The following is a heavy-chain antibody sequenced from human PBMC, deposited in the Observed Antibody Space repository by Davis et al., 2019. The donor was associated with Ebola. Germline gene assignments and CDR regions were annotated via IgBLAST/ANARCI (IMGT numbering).Heavy chain of an antibody. Sequence: PSETLSLTCTVSGGSVSSGSYYWSWIRQPHGKGLEWIGHVYYSGSTNYNPSLKSRVTISVDTSRNQFSLKLNSVTAADTAVYYCARINSGSYYQMNYWGQGTLVTVST. D-gene: IGHD1-26*01. CDR2: VYYSGST. CDR1: GGSVSSGSYY. CDR3: ARINSGSYYQMNY. J-gene: IGHJ4*02. V-gene: IGHV4-61*01.